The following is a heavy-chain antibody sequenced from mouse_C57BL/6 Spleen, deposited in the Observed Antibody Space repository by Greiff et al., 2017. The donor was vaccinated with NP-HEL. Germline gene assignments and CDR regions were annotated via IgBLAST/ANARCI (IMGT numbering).Heavy chain of an antibody. CDR3: ARCYYYGSSYKGYLDV. CDR1: GYTFTSYW. J-gene: IGHJ1*03. V-gene: IGHV1-72*01. CDR2: IDPNSGGT. D-gene: IGHD1-1*01. Sequence: QVQLKQPGAELVKPGASVKLSCKASGYTFTSYWMHWVKQRPGRGLEWIGRIDPNSGGTKYNEKFKSKATLTVDKPSSTAYMQLSSLTSEDSAVYYCARCYYYGSSYKGYLDVWGTGTTVTVSS.